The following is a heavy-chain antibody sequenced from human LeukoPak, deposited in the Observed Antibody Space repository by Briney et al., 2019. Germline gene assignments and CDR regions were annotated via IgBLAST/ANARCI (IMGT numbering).Heavy chain of an antibody. CDR1: GFTFSRNS. D-gene: IGHD1-26*01. CDR3: ARAGGSYYFDY. CDR2: ISSSTSYI. J-gene: IGHJ4*02. V-gene: IGHV3-21*01. Sequence: GGSLRLSCAASGFTFSRNSMNWVRQAPGKGLECVSSISSSTSYIYYADSVKGRFTISRDNAKNSLYLQMNSLRAEDTAVYYCARAGGSYYFDYWGQRTLVTVSS.